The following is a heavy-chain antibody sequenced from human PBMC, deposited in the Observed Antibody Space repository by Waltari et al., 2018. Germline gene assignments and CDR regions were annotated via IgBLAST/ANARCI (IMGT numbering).Heavy chain of an antibody. J-gene: IGHJ4*02. CDR1: GFTFRSYS. CDR3: ARVASSGLDY. CDR2: ISSSSSYI. V-gene: IGHV3-21*01. Sequence: EVQLVESGGGLVKPGGSLRLSCAASGFTFRSYSMNWVRQAPGKGLEWVSSISSSSSYIYYADSVKGRFTISRDNAKNSLYLQMNSLRAEDTAVYYCARVASSGLDYWGQGTLVTVSS. D-gene: IGHD3-22*01.